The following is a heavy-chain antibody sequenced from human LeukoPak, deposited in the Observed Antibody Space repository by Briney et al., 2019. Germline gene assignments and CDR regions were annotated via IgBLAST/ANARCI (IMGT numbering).Heavy chain of an antibody. CDR1: GGSISSGGYS. CDR3: ARVHYSGYDFGMDV. CDR2: IYHSGST. D-gene: IGHD5-12*01. V-gene: IGHV4-30-2*01. Sequence: SETLSLTCAVSGGSISSGGYSWSWIRQPPGKGLEWIGYIYHSGSTYYNPSLKSRVTISVDWSKSQFSLKLSSVTAADTAVYYCARVHYSGYDFGMDVWGQGTTVTVSS. J-gene: IGHJ6*02.